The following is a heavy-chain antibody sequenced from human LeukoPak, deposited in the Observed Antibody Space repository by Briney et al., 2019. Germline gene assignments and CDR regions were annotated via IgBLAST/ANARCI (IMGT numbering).Heavy chain of an antibody. CDR2: IYYGGST. CDR3: ARVVLPPGGAFDI. CDR1: GGSISSYY. J-gene: IGHJ3*02. D-gene: IGHD2/OR15-2a*01. Sequence: PSETPSLTCTVSGGSISSYYWSWIRQPPGKGPEWIGYIYYGGSTNYNPSLKSRVAISVDTSKNQFSLKLSSVTAADTAVYYCARVVLPPGGAFDIWGQGTMVTVSS. V-gene: IGHV4-59*01.